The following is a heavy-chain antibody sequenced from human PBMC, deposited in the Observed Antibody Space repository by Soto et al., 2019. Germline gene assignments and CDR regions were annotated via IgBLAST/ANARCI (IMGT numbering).Heavy chain of an antibody. CDR3: ARDHFIAARVCGYHYYGMDF. V-gene: IGHV4-59*12. D-gene: IGHD2-21*01. CDR2: VYYTGST. Sequence: SETLSLTCTVSGDSINGFYWSWIRQPPGKGLEWIGYVYYTGSTTYNPSLESRVTMSVDTSKNQFSLKLSSVTAADTAVYYCARDHFIAARVCGYHYYGMDFWCQGTRVTVAS. J-gene: IGHJ6*02. CDR1: GDSINGFY.